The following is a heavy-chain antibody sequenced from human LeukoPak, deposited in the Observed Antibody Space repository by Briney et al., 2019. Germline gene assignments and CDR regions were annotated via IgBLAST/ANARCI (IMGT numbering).Heavy chain of an antibody. CDR2: IKSKTAGGAT. J-gene: IGHJ5*02. CDR3: YSSGRGP. V-gene: IGHV3-15*01. D-gene: IGHD3-10*01. Sequence: GGSLRLSCEASGLTFSNAWMTWVRQTPGKGLEWVGRIKSKTAGGATDYAAPVKGRFTISRGDSEKTAFLQMNSLQSEDTAVYFCYSSGRGPWGQGTLVIVSS. CDR1: GLTFSNAW.